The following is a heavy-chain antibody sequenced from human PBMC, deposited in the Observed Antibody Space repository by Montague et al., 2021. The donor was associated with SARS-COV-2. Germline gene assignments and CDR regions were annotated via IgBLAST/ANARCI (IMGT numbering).Heavy chain of an antibody. CDR2: ISYDGTNV. V-gene: IGHV3-30*04. CDR3: AREGITAAGKDFDY. Sequence: SLRLSCAASGFPFSSYAMHWVRQAPGKGLEWVAVISYDGTNVYYADSVKGRFTISRDNSKNTLYLQMNSLRAEDTAVYYCAREGITAAGKDFDYWGQGTLVTVPS. CDR1: GFPFSSYA. D-gene: IGHD6-13*01. J-gene: IGHJ4*02.